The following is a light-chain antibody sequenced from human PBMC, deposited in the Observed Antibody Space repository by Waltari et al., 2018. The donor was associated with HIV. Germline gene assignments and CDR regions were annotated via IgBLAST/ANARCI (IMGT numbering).Light chain of an antibody. J-gene: IGKJ1*01. CDR2: AVS. CDR3: LQHNTYPQT. V-gene: IGKV1-17*01. CDR1: QGIRND. Sequence: DVQMTQSPSSLSASVGDRVTITCRASQGIRNDLVWYQQKSGKAPKRLIYAVSTLHSGVPSRFSGSASGTEFTLTISSLQPEDFATYFCLQHNTYPQTFGQGTRVEVK.